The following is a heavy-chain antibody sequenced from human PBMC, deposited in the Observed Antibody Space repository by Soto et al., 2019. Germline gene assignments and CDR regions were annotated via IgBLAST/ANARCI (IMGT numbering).Heavy chain of an antibody. D-gene: IGHD3-10*01. CDR3: AREVTMVRGARVYGLDV. V-gene: IGHV1-2*02. J-gene: IGHJ6*02. Sequence: QVQLVQSGAEVKKPGASVKVSCKASGYSFNNYYMHWVRQAPGQGLEWMGWVNPNSDNTNGRVTNYAQKFQGRVIMTRALPTSTAYMELSSLTSDDTAVYYCAREVTMVRGARVYGLDVWGQGTTVTVSS. CDR2: VNPNSDNTNGRVT. CDR1: GYSFNNYY.